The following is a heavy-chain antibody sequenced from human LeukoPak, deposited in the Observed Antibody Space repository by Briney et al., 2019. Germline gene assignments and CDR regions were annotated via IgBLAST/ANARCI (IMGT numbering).Heavy chain of an antibody. Sequence: GGSLRLSCAASGFTFSSYSMTWVRQAPGKGLEWVSSISSTSSYIYYADSLKGRFTISRDNAKNSLYLQMNILRAGDSAVYYCARGLATTFYPGSVNYYFDYWGQGTLVTVS. D-gene: IGHD3-10*01. V-gene: IGHV3-21*01. CDR1: GFTFSSYS. CDR2: ISSTSSYI. J-gene: IGHJ4*02. CDR3: ARGLATTFYPGSVNYYFDY.